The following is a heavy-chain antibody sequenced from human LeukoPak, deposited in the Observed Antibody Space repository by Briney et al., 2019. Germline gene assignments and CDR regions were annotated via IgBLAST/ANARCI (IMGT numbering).Heavy chain of an antibody. CDR3: ARGSGYQGFDP. V-gene: IGHV4-59*01. Sequence: SETLSLTCTVSGGSIGNYYWNWIRQPPGKGLEWIGYIYYSGSTNYNPSLKSRVIISVDTSRNHFSLKLNSVTAADTAVYYCARGSGYQGFDPWGQGTLVTVSS. CDR2: IYYSGST. D-gene: IGHD3-22*01. J-gene: IGHJ5*02. CDR1: GGSIGNYY.